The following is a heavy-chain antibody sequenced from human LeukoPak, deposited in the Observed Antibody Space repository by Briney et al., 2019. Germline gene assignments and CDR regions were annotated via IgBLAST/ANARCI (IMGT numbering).Heavy chain of an antibody. D-gene: IGHD6-13*01. J-gene: IGHJ4*02. Sequence: ASVKVSCKASGYTFTSYAMHWVRQAPGQRLEWMGWSNAGNGNTKYSQEFQGRVTITRDTSASTAYMELRSLRSDDTAVYYCARVCRHRTAAGTSCIDYWGQGTLVTVSS. CDR1: GYTFTSYA. V-gene: IGHV1-3*02. CDR3: ARVCRHRTAAGTSCIDY. CDR2: SNAGNGNT.